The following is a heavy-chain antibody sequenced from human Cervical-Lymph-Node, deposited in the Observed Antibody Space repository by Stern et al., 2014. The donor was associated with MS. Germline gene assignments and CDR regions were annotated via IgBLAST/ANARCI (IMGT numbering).Heavy chain of an antibody. D-gene: IGHD3-16*02. J-gene: IGHJ4*02. Sequence: QVQLQESGPGLVKPSETLSLMCSVSSGFIGNNYWSWIRQPPGKGLEWIGNLYYSGCTYYNPSLKSRVTISLDTSKNQLSLSLSSVTAADTAVYYCARAGPYDYIWGNFRHRAFYFDSWGQGALVTVSS. CDR2: LYYSGCT. CDR3: ARAGPYDYIWGNFRHRAFYFDS. V-gene: IGHV4-59*01. CDR1: SGFIGNNY.